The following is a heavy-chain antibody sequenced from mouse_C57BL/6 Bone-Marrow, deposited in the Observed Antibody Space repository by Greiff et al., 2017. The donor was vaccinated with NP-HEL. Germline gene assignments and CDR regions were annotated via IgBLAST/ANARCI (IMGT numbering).Heavy chain of an antibody. CDR2: ISSGGSYT. CDR3: ARPYYYGSSPY. Sequence: DVMLVESGGDLVKPGGSLKLSCAASGFTFSSYGMSWVRQTPDKRLEWVATISSGGSYTYYLDSVKGRFTISRDNAKNTLYLQMSSLKSEDTAMYYCARPYYYGSSPYWGQGTLVTVSA. D-gene: IGHD1-1*01. J-gene: IGHJ3*01. CDR1: GFTFSSYG. V-gene: IGHV5-6*02.